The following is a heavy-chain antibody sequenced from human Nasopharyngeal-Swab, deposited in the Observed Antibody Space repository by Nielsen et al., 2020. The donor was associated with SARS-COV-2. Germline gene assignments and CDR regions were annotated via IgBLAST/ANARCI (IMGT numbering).Heavy chain of an antibody. CDR2: ISSSSSYI. CDR1: GFTFSSYS. V-gene: IGHV3-21*01. CDR3: ARASRGTSTRTFDY. D-gene: IGHD1-1*01. Sequence: LSLACAASGFTFSSYSMNWVRQAPGKGLEWVSSISSSSSYIYYADSVKGRFTISRDNAKNSLYLQMNSLRAEDTAVYYCARASRGTSTRTFDYWGQGTLVTVSS. J-gene: IGHJ4*02.